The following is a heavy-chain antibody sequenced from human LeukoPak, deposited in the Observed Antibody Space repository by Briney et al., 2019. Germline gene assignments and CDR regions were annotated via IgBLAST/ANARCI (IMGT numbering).Heavy chain of an antibody. CDR2: IYYSGST. V-gene: IGHV4-59*01. D-gene: IGHD3-22*01. J-gene: IGHJ4*02. Sequence: EPSETLSLTCTVSGGSISSYYWSWIRQPPGKGLEWIGYIYYSGSTNYNPSLKSRVTISVDTSKNQFSLKLSSVTAADTAVYYCARGKDYYDSSGQGGNFDYWGQGTLVTVSS. CDR1: GGSISSYY. CDR3: ARGKDYYDSSGQGGNFDY.